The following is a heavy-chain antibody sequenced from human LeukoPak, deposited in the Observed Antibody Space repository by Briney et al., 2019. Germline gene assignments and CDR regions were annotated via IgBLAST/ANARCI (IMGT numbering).Heavy chain of an antibody. D-gene: IGHD3-22*01. CDR3: ARDAHTDQNYYDSSGYLGAFDI. V-gene: IGHV4-39*07. CDR1: GGSISTNSYY. CDR2: IYYSGST. Sequence: SETLSLTCTVSGGSISTNSYYWGWIRQPPGKGLEWIGSIYYSGSTYYNPSLKSRVTISVDKSKNQFSLKLSSVTAADTAVYYCARDAHTDQNYYDSSGYLGAFDIWGQGTMVTVSS. J-gene: IGHJ3*02.